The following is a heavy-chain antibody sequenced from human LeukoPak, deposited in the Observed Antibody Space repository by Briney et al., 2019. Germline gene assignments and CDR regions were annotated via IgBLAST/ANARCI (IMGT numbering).Heavy chain of an antibody. CDR2: ISYDGSNK. D-gene: IGHD5-24*01. V-gene: IGHV3-30*04. CDR1: GFTFSSYA. J-gene: IGHJ3*02. Sequence: GGSLRLSCAASGFTFSSYAMHWVRQAPGKGLEWVAVISYDGSNKYYADSVKGRFTISRDNSKNTLYLQMNSLGAEDTAVYYCARDRRDGYNLENDAFDIWGQGTMVTVSS. CDR3: ARDRRDGYNLENDAFDI.